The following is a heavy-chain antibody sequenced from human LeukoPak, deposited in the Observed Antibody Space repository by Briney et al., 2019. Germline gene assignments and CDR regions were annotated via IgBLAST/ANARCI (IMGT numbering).Heavy chain of an antibody. J-gene: IGHJ6*04. CDR3: AELGITMIGGV. CDR2: ISSSGSTI. Sequence: GGSLRLSCAASGFTFSSYEMNWVRQAPGKGLEWVSYISSSGSTIYYADSVKGRFTVSRDNAKNSLYLQMNSLRAEDTAVYYCAELGITMIGGVWGKGTTATISS. V-gene: IGHV3-48*03. D-gene: IGHD3-10*02. CDR1: GFTFSSYE.